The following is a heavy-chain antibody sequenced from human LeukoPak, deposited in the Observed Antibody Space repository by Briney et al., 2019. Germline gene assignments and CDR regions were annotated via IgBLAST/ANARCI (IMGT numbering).Heavy chain of an antibody. J-gene: IGHJ3*02. CDR3: TSADDAFDI. V-gene: IGHV4-34*01. CDR1: GGSFTGYY. Sequence: RTSETLSLTCAVYGGSFTGYYWSWIRQPPGKGLEWIGEINHSGSTNYNPSLKSRVTISVDTSKNQFSLKLSSVTAADTAVYYCTSADDAFDIWGQGTMVTVSS. CDR2: INHSGST.